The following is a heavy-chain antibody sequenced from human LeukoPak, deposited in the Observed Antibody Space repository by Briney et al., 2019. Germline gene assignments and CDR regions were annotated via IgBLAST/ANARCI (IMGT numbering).Heavy chain of an antibody. J-gene: IGHJ4*02. D-gene: IGHD4-17*01. V-gene: IGHV3-23*01. Sequence: GGSLRLSCAASGFTFSTYAMSWVRQAPGKGLEWVSAISGSGGSTYYADSVKGRFTISRDNSKNSLYLQMNSLRAEDTAVYYCARAIDYGYPGGYWGQGTLVTVSS. CDR1: GFTFSTYA. CDR2: ISGSGGST. CDR3: ARAIDYGYPGGY.